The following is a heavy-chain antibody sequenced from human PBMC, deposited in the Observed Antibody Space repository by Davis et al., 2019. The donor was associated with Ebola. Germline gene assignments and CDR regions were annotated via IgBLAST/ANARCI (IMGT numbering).Heavy chain of an antibody. CDR1: GGTFSSYT. D-gene: IGHD2-21*01. V-gene: IGHV1-2*06. Sequence: AASVKVSCKASGGTFSSYTISWVRQAPGQGLEWMGRINPYNGDTNLAQKFQDRVTMTRDTSISTGYMDLSNLTSDDTAVYYCRVVVDEYFEYWAQGTLVSVSS. CDR3: RVVVDEYFEY. J-gene: IGHJ4*02. CDR2: INPYNGDT.